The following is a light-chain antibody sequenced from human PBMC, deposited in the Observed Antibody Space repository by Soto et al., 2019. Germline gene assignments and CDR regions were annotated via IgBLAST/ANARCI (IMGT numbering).Light chain of an antibody. CDR2: EVS. V-gene: IGLV2-8*01. J-gene: IGLJ2*01. CDR3: SSYAGSNNFVV. CDR1: SSDVGGYHY. Sequence: QSALTQPPSASGSNGKPVTISGTGTSSDVGGYHYFAWYQQHTGKAPKLLLYEVSKRPSAVPDRLSGSKSGNTASLTVSGLQAEDEADYSCSSYAGSNNFVVFGGWNKLTVL.